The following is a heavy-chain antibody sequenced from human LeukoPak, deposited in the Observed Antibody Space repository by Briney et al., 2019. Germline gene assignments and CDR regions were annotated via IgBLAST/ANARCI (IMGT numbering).Heavy chain of an antibody. V-gene: IGHV1-24*01. CDR1: GYTLTELS. Sequence: GASVKVSCKVSGYTLTELSMHWVRQAPGKGLEWMGGFDPEDGETIYAQKFQGGVTMTEDTSTDTAYMELSSLRSEDTAVYYCARDPFFGVVTTLFDAFDIWGQGTMVTVSS. D-gene: IGHD3-3*01. CDR2: FDPEDGET. CDR3: ARDPFFGVVTTLFDAFDI. J-gene: IGHJ3*02.